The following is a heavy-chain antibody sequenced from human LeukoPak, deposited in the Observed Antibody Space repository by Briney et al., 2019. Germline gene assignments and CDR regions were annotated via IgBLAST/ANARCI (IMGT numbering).Heavy chain of an antibody. Sequence: ASVKVSCKASGYTFTSYYMHWVRQAPGQGLEWMGIINPSGGSTSYAQKFQGRVTMTRDMSTSTVYMELSSLRSEDTAVYYCARDRGGNYWGGPFDYWGRGTPVTVSS. D-gene: IGHD1-26*01. J-gene: IGHJ4*02. V-gene: IGHV1-46*01. CDR1: GYTFTSYY. CDR3: ARDRGGNYWGGPFDY. CDR2: INPSGGST.